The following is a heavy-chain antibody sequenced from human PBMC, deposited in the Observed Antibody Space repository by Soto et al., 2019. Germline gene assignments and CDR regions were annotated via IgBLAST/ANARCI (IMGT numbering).Heavy chain of an antibody. CDR2: INPNSGGT. J-gene: IGHJ6*02. Sequence: ASVKVSCKASGYTFTGYYMHWLRQAPGQGLEWMGWINPNSGGTNYAQKFQGRVTMTRDTSISTAYMELSRLRSDDTAVYYCARDGRWLQAYYYYYGMDVWGQGTTVTVS. V-gene: IGHV1-2*02. CDR3: ARDGRWLQAYYYYYGMDV. D-gene: IGHD5-12*01. CDR1: GYTFTGYY.